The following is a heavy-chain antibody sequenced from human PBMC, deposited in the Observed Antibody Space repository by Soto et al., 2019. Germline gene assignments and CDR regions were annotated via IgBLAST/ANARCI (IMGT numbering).Heavy chain of an antibody. CDR2: ISWNSGSI. D-gene: IGHD6-19*01. CDR1: GFTFDDYA. CDR3: AKVGGYSSGWYSQDAFDI. J-gene: IGHJ3*02. V-gene: IGHV3-9*01. Sequence: PGWSLRLSCAASGFTFDDYAMHWVRQAPGKGLEWVSGISWNSGSIGYADSVKGRFTISRDNAKNSLYLQMNSLRAEDTALYYCAKVGGYSSGWYSQDAFDIWGQGTMVTVSS.